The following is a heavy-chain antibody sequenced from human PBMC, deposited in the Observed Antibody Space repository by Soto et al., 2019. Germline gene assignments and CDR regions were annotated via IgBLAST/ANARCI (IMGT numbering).Heavy chain of an antibody. D-gene: IGHD3-16*02. Sequence: QVQLQESGPGLVKPSETLSLTCTVSGGSISSYYWSWIRQPPGKGLEWIVYIYYSGSTNYNPSLKGRVTISVDTSKNQCSLKLRSVTAADTAVYYCARHLYYDYIWGSYREYYFDYWGQGTLVTVSS. J-gene: IGHJ4*02. CDR3: ARHLYYDYIWGSYREYYFDY. V-gene: IGHV4-59*08. CDR2: IYYSGST. CDR1: GGSISSYY.